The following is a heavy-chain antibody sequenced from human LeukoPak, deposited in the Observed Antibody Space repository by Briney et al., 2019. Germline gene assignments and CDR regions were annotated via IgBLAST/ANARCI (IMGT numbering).Heavy chain of an antibody. CDR1: GGSISSSSYY. Sequence: PSETLSLTCTVSGGSISSSSYYWGWIRQPPGKGLEWIGSIYYSGSTYYNPSLKSRVTISVDTSKNQFSLKLSSVTAADTAVYYCATADTALVPFDYWGQGTLVTVSS. V-gene: IGHV4-39*07. D-gene: IGHD6-13*01. J-gene: IGHJ4*02. CDR2: IYYSGST. CDR3: ATADTALVPFDY.